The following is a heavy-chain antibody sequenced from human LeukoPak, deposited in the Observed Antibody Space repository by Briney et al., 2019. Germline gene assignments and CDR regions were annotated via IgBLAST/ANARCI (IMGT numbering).Heavy chain of an antibody. CDR1: VDSISSSHYY. D-gene: IGHD2-15*01. CDR2: ISYSGTS. CDR3: ARLGYCRGGSCYVRYFQH. Sequence: SETLSLTCIVSVDSISSSHYYWGWIRQPPGMGLEWIGTISYSGTSYYNPSLKSRVTISVDTPKNQVSLKLYSVTAADTAVYYCARLGYCRGGSCYVRYFQHWGQGTLVAVSS. J-gene: IGHJ1*01. V-gene: IGHV4-39*01.